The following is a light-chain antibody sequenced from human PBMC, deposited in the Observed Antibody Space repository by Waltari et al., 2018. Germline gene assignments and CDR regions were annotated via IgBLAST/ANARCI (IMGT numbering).Light chain of an antibody. J-gene: IGLJ2*01. V-gene: IGLV2-14*01. CDR1: SRDVGCYHY. Sequence: QSALTQPASVSGSSGQSITLPCIGTSRDVGCYHYVSWYQQYPGKAPKLMIYDVSKRPSGVSNRFSGSKSANTASLTISGLQAEDEAEYFCNSYTNSTSVVFGGGTKVTVL. CDR2: DVS. CDR3: NSYTNSTSVV.